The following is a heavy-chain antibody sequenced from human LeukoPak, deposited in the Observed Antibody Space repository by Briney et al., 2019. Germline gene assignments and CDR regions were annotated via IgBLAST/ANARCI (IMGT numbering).Heavy chain of an antibody. J-gene: IGHJ6*02. CDR2: IVVGSGNT. D-gene: IGHD5-24*01. CDR1: GFTFTSSA. V-gene: IGHV1-58*01. Sequence: SVKVSCKASGFTFTSSAVQWVRQARGQRLEWIGWIVVGSGNTNYAQKFQERVTITRDMSTSTAYMELSSLRSEDTAVYYCARDDGYTFHGMDVWGQGTTVTVSS. CDR3: ARDDGYTFHGMDV.